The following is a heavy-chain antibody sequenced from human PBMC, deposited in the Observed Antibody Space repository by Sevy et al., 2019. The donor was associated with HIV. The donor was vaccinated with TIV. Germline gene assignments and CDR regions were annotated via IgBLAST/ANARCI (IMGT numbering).Heavy chain of an antibody. CDR1: GFIFNSYT. CDR3: STDPIIVLLVTDGMDV. J-gene: IGHJ6*02. CDR2: IKSKPDGGTT. Sequence: GGSLRLSCVASGFIFNSYTMSWVRQAPGKGLEWVGRIKSKPDGGTTDYAAPVKGRFTISRDDSKNTLFLQMNSLKTEDTAVYYCSTDPIIVLLVTDGMDVWGQGTTVTVSS. D-gene: IGHD2-8*02. V-gene: IGHV3-15*01.